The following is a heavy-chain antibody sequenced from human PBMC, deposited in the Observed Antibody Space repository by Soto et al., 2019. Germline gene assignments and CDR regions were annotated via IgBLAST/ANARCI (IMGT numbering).Heavy chain of an antibody. D-gene: IGHD3-10*01. Sequence: QVQLVQSGAELKKPGASVKVSSKASGYTFSNYDMNWVRQATGQGPEWIGWVNPNNGDTGYAQKFQGRVTLTTDISTTTAYMELTSLRSEDTAIYYCAKVSREGSAIDFDYWGQGTLITVSS. V-gene: IGHV1-8*01. J-gene: IGHJ4*02. CDR2: VNPNNGDT. CDR1: GYTFSNYD. CDR3: AKVSREGSAIDFDY.